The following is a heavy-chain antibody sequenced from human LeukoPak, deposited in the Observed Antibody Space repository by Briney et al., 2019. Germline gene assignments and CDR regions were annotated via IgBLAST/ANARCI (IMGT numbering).Heavy chain of an antibody. V-gene: IGHV3-48*04. J-gene: IGHJ4*02. CDR1: GFTFSAYS. D-gene: IGHD2-2*01. CDR3: ARIRQLEYYFDY. Sequence: PGGSLRLSCAASGFTFSAYSMNWVRQAPGKGLEWVSYISSSGSTIYYADSVKGRFTISRDNAKNSLYLQMNSLRAEDTAVYYCARIRQLEYYFDYWGQGTLVTVSS. CDR2: ISSSGSTI.